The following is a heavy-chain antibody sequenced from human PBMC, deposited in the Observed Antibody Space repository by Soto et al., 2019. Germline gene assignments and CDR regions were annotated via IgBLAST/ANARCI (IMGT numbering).Heavy chain of an antibody. V-gene: IGHV3-30-3*01. CDR1: GFTFSSYA. J-gene: IGHJ6*02. CDR3: ASRGIAAAGTGLGYYYGMDV. D-gene: IGHD6-13*01. CDR2: ISYDGSNK. Sequence: QVQLVESGGGVVQPGRSLRLSCAASGFTFSSYAMHWVRQAPGKGLEWVAVISYDGSNKYYADSVKGRFTISRDNSKNTLYLQMNSVRAEDTAVYYCASRGIAAAGTGLGYYYGMDVWGQGTTVTVSS.